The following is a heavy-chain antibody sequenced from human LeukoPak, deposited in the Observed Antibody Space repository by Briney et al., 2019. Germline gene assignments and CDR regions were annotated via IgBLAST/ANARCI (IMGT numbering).Heavy chain of an antibody. CDR3: ARAYYYDSSGYYPGAFDI. V-gene: IGHV4-39*07. J-gene: IGHJ3*02. D-gene: IGHD3-22*01. CDR1: GGSISTRTYS. Sequence: SETLSLTCTVSGGSISTRTYSWGWIRQPPEKGLEWIGSLYYSGSIYSNPSLKSRVSISLDTSKNQFSLKLSSVTAADTAVYYCARAYYYDSSGYYPGAFDIWGQGTLVTVSS. CDR2: LYYSGSI.